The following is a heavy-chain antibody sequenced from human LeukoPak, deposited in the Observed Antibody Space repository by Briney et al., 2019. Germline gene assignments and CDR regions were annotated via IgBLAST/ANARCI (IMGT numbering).Heavy chain of an antibody. CDR2: ILYSGST. V-gene: IGHV4-59*01. D-gene: IGHD2-2*01. J-gene: IGHJ4*02. Sequence: SETLSLTCSVSGGSISSDYWSWIRQPPEKGLEWIGYILYSGSTNYNPSLKSRLTISVDTSENQFSLKLSSVTAADTAVYYCAREYCTRTTCYFDYWGQGTLVTVSS. CDR1: GGSISSDY. CDR3: AREYCTRTTCYFDY.